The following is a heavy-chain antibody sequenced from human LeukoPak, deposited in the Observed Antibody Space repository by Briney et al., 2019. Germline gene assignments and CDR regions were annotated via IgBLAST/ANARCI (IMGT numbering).Heavy chain of an antibody. J-gene: IGHJ4*02. CDR3: ARQTHYTPDFDY. Sequence: PSETLSLTCTVSGGSISSNYWSWIRQPPGKGLEWIGYIYYSGGTNYNPSLKSRVTISRNTSKNQFSLKLTSVTAADTAVYYCARQTHYTPDFDYWGQGALVTVSS. D-gene: IGHD2-15*01. V-gene: IGHV4-59*08. CDR1: GGSISSNY. CDR2: IYYSGGT.